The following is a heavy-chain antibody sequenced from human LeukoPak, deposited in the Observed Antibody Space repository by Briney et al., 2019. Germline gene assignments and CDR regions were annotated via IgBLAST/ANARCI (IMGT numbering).Heavy chain of an antibody. CDR1: GGSISSYY. V-gene: IGHV4-59*08. Sequence: SETLPLTCTVSGGSISSYYWSWIRQPPGKGLEWIGYIYYSGSTNYNPSLKSRVTISVDTSKNQFSLKLSSVTAADTAVYYCATSRTGTDFDYWGQGTLVTVSS. D-gene: IGHD1-1*01. CDR2: IYYSGST. CDR3: ATSRTGTDFDY. J-gene: IGHJ4*02.